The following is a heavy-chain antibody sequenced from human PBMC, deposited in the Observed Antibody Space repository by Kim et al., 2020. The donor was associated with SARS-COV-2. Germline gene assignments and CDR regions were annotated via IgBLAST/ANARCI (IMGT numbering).Heavy chain of an antibody. Sequence: QKFQGRVTMTRDTSISTAYMELSRLRSDDTAVYYCARDGGPLMGATSFDFWGPGTLVTVSS. V-gene: IGHV1-2*02. J-gene: IGHJ4*02. CDR3: ARDGGPLMGATSFDF. D-gene: IGHD1-26*01.